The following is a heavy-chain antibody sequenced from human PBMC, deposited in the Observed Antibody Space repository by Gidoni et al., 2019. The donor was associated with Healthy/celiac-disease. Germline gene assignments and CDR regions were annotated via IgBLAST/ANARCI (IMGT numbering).Heavy chain of an antibody. CDR1: GYTFTGYY. D-gene: IGHD2-2*01. CDR2: INPNSGGT. CDR3: AREDIVVVPAHRYGMDV. J-gene: IGHJ6*02. V-gene: IGHV1-2*02. Sequence: VQLVRSGAEVQNPGPSVRVSCKASGYTFTGYYMHWVRQAPGQGLEWMGWINPNSGGTNYAQQFQGRVTMTRDTSISTAYMELSRLRSDDTAVYYCAREDIVVVPAHRYGMDVWGQGTTVTVSS.